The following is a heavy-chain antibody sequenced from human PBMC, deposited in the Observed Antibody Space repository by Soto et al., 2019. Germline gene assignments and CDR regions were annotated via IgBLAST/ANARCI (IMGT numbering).Heavy chain of an antibody. CDR2: INHSGST. D-gene: IGHD6-13*01. Sequence: SETLSLTFAVYGGSFSGYYWSWIRQPPGKGLEWIGEINHSGSTNYNPSLKSRVTISVDTSKNQFSLKLSSVTAADTAVYYCVSISRALDTAAAGYFDYWGQGTLVTVSS. V-gene: IGHV4-34*01. CDR3: VSISRALDTAAAGYFDY. CDR1: GGSFSGYY. J-gene: IGHJ4*02.